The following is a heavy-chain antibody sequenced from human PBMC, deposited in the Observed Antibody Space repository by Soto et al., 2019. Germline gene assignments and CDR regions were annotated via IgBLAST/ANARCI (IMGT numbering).Heavy chain of an antibody. Sequence: SETLSLTCTVSGGSISSYYWSWIRQPPGKGLEWIGYIYYSGSTNYNPSLKSRVTISVDTSKNQFSLKLSSVTAADTAVYYCAREAQGIIIAARHFAYWGQGTLVTVSS. CDR3: AREAQGIIIAARHFAY. CDR1: GGSISSYY. D-gene: IGHD6-6*01. V-gene: IGHV4-59*01. J-gene: IGHJ4*02. CDR2: IYYSGST.